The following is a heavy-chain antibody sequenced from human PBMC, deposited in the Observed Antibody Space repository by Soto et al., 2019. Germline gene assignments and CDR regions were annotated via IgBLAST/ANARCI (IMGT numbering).Heavy chain of an antibody. CDR2: IYYSGSP. J-gene: IGHJ4*02. CDR1: GGSSSSGDHY. CDR3: ARGVPGDYFDN. Sequence: QVQLQESGSGLVKPSQTLSLTCSVSGGSSSSGDHYWSWIRQSPGKGLEWIGYIYYSGSPYYNPFLKRRLTISVDTSKNQFSLKLSSVTAADTAVYYCARGVPGDYFDNWGQGTLFTVSS. V-gene: IGHV4-30-4*01. D-gene: IGHD3-10*01.